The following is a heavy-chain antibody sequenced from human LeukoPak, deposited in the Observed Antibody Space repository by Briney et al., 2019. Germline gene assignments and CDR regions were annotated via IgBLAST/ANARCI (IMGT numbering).Heavy chain of an antibody. V-gene: IGHV1-2*02. J-gene: IGHJ4*02. CDR3: AREGPIVGATHLVDY. Sequence: ASVKVSCKASGYTFTDYYMHWVRQAPEQGIEWMGWINPNSGGTNYAQKFQGRVTMTRDTSISTAYMELSRLRSDDTAVYYCAREGPIVGATHLVDYWGQGTLVTVSS. CDR1: GYTFTDYY. D-gene: IGHD1-26*01. CDR2: INPNSGGT.